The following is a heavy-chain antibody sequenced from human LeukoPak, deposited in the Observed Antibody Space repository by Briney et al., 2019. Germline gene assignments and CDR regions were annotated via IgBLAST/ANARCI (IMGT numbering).Heavy chain of an antibody. D-gene: IGHD6-13*01. CDR3: ARGGSAAKYYYDS. CDR1: NDSISPLY. Sequence: SETLSLTCTVSNDSISPLYWGWIRQPPGKGLEFIGYIFYSGTTNFNPSLKSRVTLSVDTSKNQFSLRLNSVTAADTAVYYCARGGSAAKYYYDSWGQGTLVTVSS. CDR2: IFYSGTT. J-gene: IGHJ4*02. V-gene: IGHV4-59*11.